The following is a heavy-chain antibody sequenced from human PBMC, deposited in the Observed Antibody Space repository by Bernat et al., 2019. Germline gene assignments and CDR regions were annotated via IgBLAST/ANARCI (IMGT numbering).Heavy chain of an antibody. J-gene: IGHJ4*02. CDR1: GFTFSSYG. CDR2: ISYDGSNK. V-gene: IGHV3-30*18. D-gene: IGHD4-17*01. Sequence: QVQLVESGGGVVQPVRSLRLSCAASGFTFSSYGMHWVRQAPGKGLEWVAVISYDGSNKYYADSVKGRFTISRDNSKNTLYLQMNSLRAEDTAVYYCAKDLADYGDYAIEFDYWGQGTLVTVSS. CDR3: AKDLADYGDYAIEFDY.